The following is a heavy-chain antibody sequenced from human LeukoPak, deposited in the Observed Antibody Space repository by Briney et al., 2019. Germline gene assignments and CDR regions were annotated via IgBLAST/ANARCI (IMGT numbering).Heavy chain of an antibody. CDR3: ARGIKTYYYGSGSYYNSPFDY. D-gene: IGHD3-10*01. CDR1: GYTFTGYY. J-gene: IGHJ4*02. CDR2: INPNSGGT. Sequence: ASVKVSCKASGYTFTGYYMHWVRQAPGQGLEWMGWINPNSGGTNYAQKFQGRVTMTRDTSISTAYMELSRLRSDDTAVYYCARGIKTYYYGSGSYYNSPFDYWGQGTLVTVSS. V-gene: IGHV1-2*02.